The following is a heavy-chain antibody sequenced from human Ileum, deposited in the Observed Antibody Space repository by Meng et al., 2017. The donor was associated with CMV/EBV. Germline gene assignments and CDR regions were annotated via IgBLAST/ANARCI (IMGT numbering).Heavy chain of an antibody. CDR2: IKTRANNYAT. CDR3: ARTLAARPYY. Sequence: GESLKISCAASGFTFSGSTIHWVRQAPGKGLEWVGRIKTRANNYATAYAASRKGRFTLSRDDSKNTAYLPMNGLNTEDTAVYYCARTLAARPYYWGQGTLVTVSS. V-gene: IGHV3-73*01. J-gene: IGHJ4*02. D-gene: IGHD6-6*01. CDR1: GFTFSGST.